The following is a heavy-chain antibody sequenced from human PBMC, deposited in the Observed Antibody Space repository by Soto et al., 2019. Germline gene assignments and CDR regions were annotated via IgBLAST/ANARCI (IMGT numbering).Heavy chain of an antibody. D-gene: IGHD3-3*01. V-gene: IGHV4-31*03. CDR1: GGSISSGGYY. J-gene: IGHJ6*02. CDR2: IYYSGST. Sequence: PSETLSLTCTVSGGSISSGGYYWSWIRQHPGKGLEWIGYIYYSGSTYYNPSLKSRVTISVDTSKNQFSLKLSSVTAADTAVYYCARIPGYDFWSGYPYNTTYGMDVWGQGTTVTVSS. CDR3: ARIPGYDFWSGYPYNTTYGMDV.